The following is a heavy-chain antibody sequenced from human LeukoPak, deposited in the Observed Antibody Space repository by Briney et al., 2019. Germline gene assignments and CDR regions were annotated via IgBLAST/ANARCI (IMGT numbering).Heavy chain of an antibody. D-gene: IGHD2-2*01. CDR2: ISSSGSNI. CDR3: ARDQLLAPYYYYGMDV. Sequence: GGSLRLSCAASGFTFSRYEMNWVRQAPGKGLEWVSYISSSGSNIYYADSVKGRFTISRDNAKNSLYLQMNSLRAEDTAVYYCARDQLLAPYYYYGMDVWGQGTTVTVSS. V-gene: IGHV3-48*03. CDR1: GFTFSRYE. J-gene: IGHJ6*02.